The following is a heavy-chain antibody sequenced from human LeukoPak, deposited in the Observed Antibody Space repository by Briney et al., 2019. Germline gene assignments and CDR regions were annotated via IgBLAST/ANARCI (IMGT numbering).Heavy chain of an antibody. V-gene: IGHV3-9*03. D-gene: IGHD5-18*01. J-gene: IGHJ3*02. CDR2: ISWNSGSI. Sequence: GGSLRLSCAASGFTFDDYAMHWVRQAPGKGLEWVSGISWNSGSIGYADSVKGRFTISRDNAKNSLYLQMNSLRAEDMALYYCAKDEGYSYPIGAFDSWGQGTMVTVSS. CDR3: AKDEGYSYPIGAFDS. CDR1: GFTFDDYA.